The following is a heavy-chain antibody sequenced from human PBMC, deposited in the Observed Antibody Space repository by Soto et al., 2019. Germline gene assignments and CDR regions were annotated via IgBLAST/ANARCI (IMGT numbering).Heavy chain of an antibody. Sequence: GGSLRLSCAASGFTFSSYGMHWVRQAPGKGLEWVAAISYDGSNKYYADSVKGRFTISRDNSKNTLYLQMNSLRAEDTAVYYCARPNTAMAYYYYYYGMDVWGQGTTVTVS. D-gene: IGHD5-18*01. J-gene: IGHJ6*02. CDR3: ARPNTAMAYYYYYYGMDV. CDR2: ISYDGSNK. V-gene: IGHV3-30*19. CDR1: GFTFSSYG.